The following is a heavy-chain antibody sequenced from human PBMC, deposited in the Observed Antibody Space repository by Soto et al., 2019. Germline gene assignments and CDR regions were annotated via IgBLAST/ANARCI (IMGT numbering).Heavy chain of an antibody. Sequence: PSETLSLTCTGSGGSISSGGYYWSWIRQHPGKGLEWIGRISNSGSTYYNPSLKSRVTISVDTSKNQFSLNLSSVTAADTAVYYCARGVLAWGQGTLVTVSS. J-gene: IGHJ1*01. V-gene: IGHV4-31*03. CDR1: GGSISSGGYY. CDR3: ARGVLA. CDR2: ISNSGST.